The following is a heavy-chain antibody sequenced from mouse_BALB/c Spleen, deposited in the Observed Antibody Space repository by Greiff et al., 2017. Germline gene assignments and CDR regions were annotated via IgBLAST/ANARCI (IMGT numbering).Heavy chain of an antibody. CDR1: AIFFSSYD. J-gene: IGHJ4*01. V-gene: IGHV5-12-1*01. CDR2: ISSVGAST. CDR3: ARHSEFYAMDY. Sequence: EVQLMESGGGLVTHRGSLKLSCAAPAIFFSSYDMYWVRQTPQKRLEWVAYISSVGASTYYPDNVTARFSISRDNAKNTLYLQMISLKSADTAMYYCARHSEFYAMDYWGKGTSVTVSS.